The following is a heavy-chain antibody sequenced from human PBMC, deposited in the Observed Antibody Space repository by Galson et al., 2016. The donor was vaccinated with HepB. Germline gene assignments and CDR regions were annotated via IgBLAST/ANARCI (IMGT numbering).Heavy chain of an antibody. D-gene: IGHD6-25*01. J-gene: IGHJ3*01. CDR3: VRGAHTSGYCDVFDL. Sequence: SLRLSCAVSGLPFSNTIIHWVRQTPGEALKWVSAMSFDGSKYYVESLKGRLFIPRDESRDTVYLQLDSLTPEDTAVNYCVRGAHTSGYCDVFDLWGQGTLVTVSA. CDR2: MSFDGSK. CDR1: GLPFSNTI. V-gene: IGHV3-30*03.